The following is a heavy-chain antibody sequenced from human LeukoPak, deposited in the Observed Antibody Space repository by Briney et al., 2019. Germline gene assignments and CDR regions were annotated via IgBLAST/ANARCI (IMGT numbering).Heavy chain of an antibody. CDR1: GGSFIGYY. Sequence: SEPLSLPCAVYGGSFIGYYWSWIRQSPGKGLEWIGEINHSGSTNYNPTLKRRVTISVDTSKNQFSLKLSSVTAADTAVYYCARANIVVVPARGGTCFDPWGQGTLVTVSS. CDR3: ARANIVVVPARGGTCFDP. CDR2: INHSGST. V-gene: IGHV4-34*01. D-gene: IGHD2-2*01. J-gene: IGHJ5*02.